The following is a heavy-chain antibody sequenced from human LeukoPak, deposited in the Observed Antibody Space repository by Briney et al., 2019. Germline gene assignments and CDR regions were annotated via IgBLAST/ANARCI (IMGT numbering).Heavy chain of an antibody. J-gene: IGHJ6*02. V-gene: IGHV3-7*01. CDR2: IKQDGSEK. CDR1: GFTFSSYW. CDR3: ARDPYCSGGSCYSRSRDYYYGMDV. Sequence: PGGSLRLSCAASGFTFSSYWMSWVRQAPGKGLEWVANIKQDGSEKYYVDSVKGRLTISRDNAKNSLYLQMNSLRAEDTAVYYCARDPYCSGGSCYSRSRDYYYGMDVWGQGTTVTVSS. D-gene: IGHD2-15*01.